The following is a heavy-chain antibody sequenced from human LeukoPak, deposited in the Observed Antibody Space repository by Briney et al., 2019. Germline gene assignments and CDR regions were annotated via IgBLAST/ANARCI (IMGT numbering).Heavy chain of an antibody. J-gene: IGHJ4*02. CDR2: ISSSSSTI. Sequence: GGSLRLSCAASGFTFSSYSMNWVRQAPGKGLEWVSYISSSSSTIYYADSVKGRFTISRDNAKNSLYLQMNSLRTEDTALYYCAKAASYGDYPFYYFDYWGQGTLVTVSS. CDR1: GFTFSSYS. CDR3: AKAASYGDYPFYYFDY. V-gene: IGHV3-48*01. D-gene: IGHD4-17*01.